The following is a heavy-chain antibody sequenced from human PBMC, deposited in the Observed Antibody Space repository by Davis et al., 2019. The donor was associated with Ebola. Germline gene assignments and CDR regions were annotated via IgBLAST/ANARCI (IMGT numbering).Heavy chain of an antibody. CDR3: AREVGETKLDQ. Sequence: SVKVSCNASAGTFISYTTTWLRQAPGQGLEWMGWVIPVFGTTNYAQKFQGRVILTADESTRTAYMELTNQGSDDAAVYYCAREVGETKLDQWGQGTLVTVSA. J-gene: IGHJ4*02. CDR2: VIPVFGTT. D-gene: IGHD1-26*01. V-gene: IGHV1-69*13. CDR1: AGTFISYT.